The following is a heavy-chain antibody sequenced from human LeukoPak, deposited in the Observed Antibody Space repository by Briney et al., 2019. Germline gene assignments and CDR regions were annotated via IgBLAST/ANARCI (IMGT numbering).Heavy chain of an antibody. V-gene: IGHV3-43*02. CDR3: ARESESSGWYDY. Sequence: SGGSLRLSCAAPGFMFHDYAIHWVRQAPGKGLEWVSLISGDGGSTFYADSVKGRFTISRDNSKNSLYLQMNSLRSDDTALYYCARESESSGWYDYWGQGTQVTVSS. J-gene: IGHJ4*02. CDR2: ISGDGGST. CDR1: GFMFHDYA. D-gene: IGHD6-19*01.